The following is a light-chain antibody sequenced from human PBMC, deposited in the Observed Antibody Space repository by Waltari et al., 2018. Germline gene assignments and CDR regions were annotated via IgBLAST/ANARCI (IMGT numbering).Light chain of an antibody. CDR3: SMYMGSGIWV. J-gene: IGLJ3*02. CDR1: SGSVSSTSY. V-gene: IGLV8-61*01. CDR2: KGN. Sequence: QTVLTQEPSLSVSPGGTVTLTCALSSGSVSSTSYATWYQPTPGLPPRTLVYKGNGRSSGVPARVSGSILGNKAALTITGAQADDESDYYCSMYMGSGIWVFGGGTKLTVL.